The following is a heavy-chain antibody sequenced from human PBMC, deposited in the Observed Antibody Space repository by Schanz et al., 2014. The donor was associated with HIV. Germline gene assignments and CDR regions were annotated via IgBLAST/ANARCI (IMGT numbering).Heavy chain of an antibody. CDR1: AFNFDSYG. D-gene: IGHD3-22*01. CDR2: ISYDGTKK. J-gene: IGHJ6*02. V-gene: IGHV3-30*18. CDR3: AKDRNYYDNRYLGKGNYYYYYGMDV. Sequence: VPLVESGGGVVQPGRSLRLSCVASAFNFDSYGMHWVRQAPGKGLEWVAVISYDGTKKHYADSVKGRFTISRDNSKNTMYLKMNSLRVDDTAVYYCAKDRNYYDNRYLGKGNYYYYYGMDVWGQGTTVTVSS.